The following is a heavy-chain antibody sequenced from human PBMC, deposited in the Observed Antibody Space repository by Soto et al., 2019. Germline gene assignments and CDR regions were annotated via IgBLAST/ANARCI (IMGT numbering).Heavy chain of an antibody. CDR2: IIPIFGTA. V-gene: IGHV1-69*12. Sequence: QVQLVQSGAEVKKPGSSMNVSCKASGGTFSSYAITWVRQAPGQGLEWMGGIIPIFGTANYAQKFQGRVTITADESTSTAYMELSSLRSEDTAVYYCARDRGPSSGYYPYWFDPWGQGTLVTVSS. CDR1: GGTFSSYA. D-gene: IGHD3-22*01. J-gene: IGHJ5*02. CDR3: ARDRGPSSGYYPYWFDP.